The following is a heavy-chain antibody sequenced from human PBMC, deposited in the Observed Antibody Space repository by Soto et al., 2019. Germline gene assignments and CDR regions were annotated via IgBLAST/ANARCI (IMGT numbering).Heavy chain of an antibody. V-gene: IGHV3-33*01. CDR2: IWYDGSNK. J-gene: IGHJ4*02. D-gene: IGHD5-12*01. Sequence: QVQLVESGGGVVQPGRSLRLSCAASGFTFSSYGMHWVRQAPGKGLEWVAGIWYDGSNKYYADSVKGRFTISRDNSKNTRYLQMNSLRAEDTAVYYWARDSCYSGYSDNWGQGTMVTVSS. CDR1: GFTFSSYG. CDR3: ARDSCYSGYSDN.